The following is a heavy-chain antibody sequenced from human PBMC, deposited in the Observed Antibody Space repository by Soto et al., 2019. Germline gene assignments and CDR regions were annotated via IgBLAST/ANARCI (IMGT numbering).Heavy chain of an antibody. CDR1: GGSISSSSYY. CDR2: IYYSGST. J-gene: IGHJ4*02. Sequence: SETLSLTCTVSGGSISSSSYYWGWIRQPPGKGLEWIGSIYYSGSTYYNPSLKSRVTISVDTSKNQFSLKLSSVTAADTAVYYCATRGGIFWSGYYTMGYFDYWGQGTLVTVSS. CDR3: ATRGGIFWSGYYTMGYFDY. D-gene: IGHD3-3*01. V-gene: IGHV4-39*01.